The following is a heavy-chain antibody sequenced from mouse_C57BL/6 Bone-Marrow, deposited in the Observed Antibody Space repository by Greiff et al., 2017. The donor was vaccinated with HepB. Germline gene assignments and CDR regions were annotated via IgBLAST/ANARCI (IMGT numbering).Heavy chain of an antibody. CDR3: ARGDYGSSYCYWYFDV. D-gene: IGHD1-1*01. V-gene: IGHV1-72*01. CDR2: IDPNSGGT. Sequence: VQLQQSGAELVKPGASVKLSCKASGYTFTSYWMHWVKQRPGRGLEWIGRIDPNSGGTKYNEKFKSKATLTVDKPSSTAYMQLSSLTSEDSAVYYCARGDYGSSYCYWYFDVWGTGTTVTVSS. CDR1: GYTFTSYW. J-gene: IGHJ1*03.